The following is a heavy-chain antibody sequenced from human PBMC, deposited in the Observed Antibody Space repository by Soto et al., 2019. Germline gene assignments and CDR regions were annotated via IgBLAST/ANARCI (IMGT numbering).Heavy chain of an antibody. V-gene: IGHV4-39*01. CDR3: ASRYGPSEFDH. CDR2: IHGNGGT. CDR1: GDSISSSSYY. J-gene: IGHJ4*02. D-gene: IGHD3-9*01. Sequence: QLQLEESGPGLVKSSETLSLTCSVSGDSISSSSYYWGWIRQSPGEGLEWIGNIHGNGGTHYNPSLSSPVTISVDTPATQCSLRLTSVTAADTAVYYCASRYGPSEFDHWGQGSLVTVSS.